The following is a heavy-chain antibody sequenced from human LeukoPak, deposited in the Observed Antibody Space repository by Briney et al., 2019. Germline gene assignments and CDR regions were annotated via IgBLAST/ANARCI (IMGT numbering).Heavy chain of an antibody. CDR2: ISYDGSNK. J-gene: IGHJ4*02. V-gene: IGHV3-30-3*01. CDR3: AREYSSSWYIMGDY. D-gene: IGHD6-13*01. CDR1: GFTFSGYA. Sequence: GRSLRLSCAASGFTFSGYAMHWVRQAPGKGLEWVAVISYDGSNKYYADSVKGRFTISRDNSKNTLYLQMNSLRAEDTAVYYCAREYSSSWYIMGDYWGQGTLVTVSS.